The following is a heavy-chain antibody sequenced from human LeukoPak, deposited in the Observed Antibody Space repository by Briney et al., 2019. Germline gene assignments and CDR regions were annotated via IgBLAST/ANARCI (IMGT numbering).Heavy chain of an antibody. Sequence: GRSLRLSCAASGFTFSSYGMHWVRQAPGRGLEWVAVIWYDGSNKYYADSVKGRFTISRDNSKNTLYLQMNSLRAEDTAVYYCARGRSHHFDYWGQGTLVTVSS. D-gene: IGHD1-26*01. CDR1: GFTFSSYG. J-gene: IGHJ4*02. CDR2: IWYDGSNK. CDR3: ARGRSHHFDY. V-gene: IGHV3-33*01.